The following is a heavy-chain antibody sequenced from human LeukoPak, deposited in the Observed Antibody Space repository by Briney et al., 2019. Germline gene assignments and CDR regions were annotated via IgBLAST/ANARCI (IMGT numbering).Heavy chain of an antibody. J-gene: IGHJ3*02. D-gene: IGHD5-12*01. Sequence: PSETLSLTCSVSGASLSTSPYYWSWIRQPAGKGLEWIGRIYTSGSTNYNPSLKSRVTMSVDTSKNQFSLKLSSVTAADTAVYYCARVEYSGYDYRGAFDIWGQGTMVTVSS. CDR3: ARVEYSGYDYRGAFDI. CDR2: IYTSGST. V-gene: IGHV4-4*07. CDR1: GASLSTSPYY.